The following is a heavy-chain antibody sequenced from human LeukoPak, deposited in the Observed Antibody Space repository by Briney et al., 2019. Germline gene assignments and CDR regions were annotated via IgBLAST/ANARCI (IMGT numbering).Heavy chain of an antibody. Sequence: SETLSLTCTVSGGSISSYYWSWIRQPPGKGLEWIGYIYYSGSTNYNPSLKSRVTISVDTSKNQFSLKLGSVTAADTAVYYCAATPDYYGDYERILDYWGQGTLVTVSS. CDR1: GGSISSYY. D-gene: IGHD4-17*01. CDR3: AATPDYYGDYERILDY. J-gene: IGHJ4*02. V-gene: IGHV4-59*01. CDR2: IYYSGST.